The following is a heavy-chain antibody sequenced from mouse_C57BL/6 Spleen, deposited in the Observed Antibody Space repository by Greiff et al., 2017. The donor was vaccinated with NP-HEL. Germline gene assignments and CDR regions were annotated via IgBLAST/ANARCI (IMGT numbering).Heavy chain of an antibody. Sequence: VQLQQSGPGLVQPSQCLSITCTVSGFSLTSYGVHWVRQSPGKGLEWLGVIWSGGSTDYNAAFISRLSISKDNSKSQVFFKMNSLQADDTAIYYCATYGNYGFAYWGQGTLVTVSA. J-gene: IGHJ3*01. D-gene: IGHD2-1*01. V-gene: IGHV2-2*01. CDR2: IWSGGST. CDR1: GFSLTSYG. CDR3: ATYGNYGFAY.